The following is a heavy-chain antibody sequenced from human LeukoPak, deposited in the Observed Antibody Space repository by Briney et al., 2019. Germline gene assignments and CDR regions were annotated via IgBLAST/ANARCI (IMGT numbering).Heavy chain of an antibody. CDR2: MNPNSGNT. V-gene: IGHV1-8*02. Sequence: ASVKVSCKASGYTFTGYYMHWVRQATGQGLEWMGWMNPNSGNTGYAQEFQGRVTMTRNTSISTAYMELSSLRSEDTAVYYCARGTRYCSSTSCYGRPDLYYYYMDVWGKGTTVTVSS. D-gene: IGHD2-2*01. J-gene: IGHJ6*03. CDR3: ARGTRYCSSTSCYGRPDLYYYYMDV. CDR1: GYTFTGYY.